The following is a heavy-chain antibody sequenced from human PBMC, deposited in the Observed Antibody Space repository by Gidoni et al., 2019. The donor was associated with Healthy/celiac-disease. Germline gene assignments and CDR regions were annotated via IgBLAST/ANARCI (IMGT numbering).Heavy chain of an antibody. CDR3: ARDAGPFGAFDI. CDR2: IYSGGST. J-gene: IGHJ3*02. CDR1: DFTVSSNY. V-gene: IGHV3-66*01. Sequence: EVQLVESGEGLFQPGGSLRLSCAPSDFTVSSNYMSWVRQAPGKGLEGVSVIYSGGSTYYADSGKGRFTISRDNSKNTLYIQMNSLRAEDTAVYYCARDAGPFGAFDIWGQGTMVTVSS. D-gene: IGHD3-10*01.